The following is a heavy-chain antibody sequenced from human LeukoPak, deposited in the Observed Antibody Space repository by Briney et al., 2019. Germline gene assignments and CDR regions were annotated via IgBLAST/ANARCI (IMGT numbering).Heavy chain of an antibody. Sequence: GGSLSLSCAASGFTFTAYTINWVRQATGKGLEWVSYISGSTTDIYYADSVKGRFTISRDNAKNSLYLQMNSLRAEDTAVYYCARVKNHRGIAVAGSDYWGQGTLVTVSS. CDR2: ISGSTTDI. CDR3: ARVKNHRGIAVAGSDY. CDR1: GFTFTAYT. D-gene: IGHD6-13*01. V-gene: IGHV3-21*01. J-gene: IGHJ4*02.